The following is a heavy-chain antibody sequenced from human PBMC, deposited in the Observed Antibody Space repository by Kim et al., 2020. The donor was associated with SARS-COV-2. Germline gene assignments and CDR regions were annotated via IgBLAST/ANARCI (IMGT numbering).Heavy chain of an antibody. V-gene: IGHV3-30*04. Sequence: GGSLRLSCAASGFTFRNYIMHWVRQAPGKGLEWVAAISHDGSIEHYADSVKGRFTISRDNSKNMLFLQMNSLRPEDTALFYCARGLSFGDYDYWGQGTRVTVS. CDR1: GFTFRNYI. D-gene: IGHD4-17*01. CDR2: ISHDGSIE. CDR3: ARGLSFGDYDY. J-gene: IGHJ4*02.